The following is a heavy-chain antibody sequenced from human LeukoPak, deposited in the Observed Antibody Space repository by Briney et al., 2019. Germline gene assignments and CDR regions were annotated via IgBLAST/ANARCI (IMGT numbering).Heavy chain of an antibody. Sequence: GGSLRLSCAASGFTFSSYAMSWVRQAPGKGLEWVSAISGSGGSTYYADSVKGRFTISRDNSKNTLYLQMNSLRAEDTAVYYCAKDPISYDSSGYYHNYSDYWGQGTLVTVSS. CDR2: ISGSGGST. J-gene: IGHJ4*02. CDR3: AKDPISYDSSGYYHNYSDY. V-gene: IGHV3-23*01. CDR1: GFTFSSYA. D-gene: IGHD3-22*01.